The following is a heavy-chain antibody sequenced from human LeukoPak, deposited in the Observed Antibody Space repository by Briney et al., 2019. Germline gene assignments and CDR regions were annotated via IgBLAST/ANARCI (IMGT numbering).Heavy chain of an antibody. Sequence: SETLSLTCTVSGGSISSYYWSWIRQPPGKGLEWIGYIYYSGSTNYNPSLKSRVTISVDTSKNQFSLKLSSVTAADTAVYYCARVRSSWPFDYWGQGTLVTVSS. CDR2: IYYSGST. D-gene: IGHD6-13*01. CDR1: GGSISSYY. V-gene: IGHV4-59*12. J-gene: IGHJ4*02. CDR3: ARVRSSWPFDY.